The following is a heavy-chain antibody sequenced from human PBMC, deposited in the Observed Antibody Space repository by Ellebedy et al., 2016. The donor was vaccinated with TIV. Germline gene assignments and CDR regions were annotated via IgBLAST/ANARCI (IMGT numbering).Heavy chain of an antibody. CDR2: IDPGDSDT. V-gene: IGHV5-51*01. D-gene: IGHD2-8*02. Sequence: GESLKISXKASGYSFSTYWVGWVRQMPGKGLEWMGIIDPGDSDTRYSPSFEGQVTISADKSITTAYLQWSSLKASDIAMYYCARLYCTGGDCYPFDAFDIWGQGTMVTVSS. CDR1: GYSFSTYW. J-gene: IGHJ3*02. CDR3: ARLYCTGGDCYPFDAFDI.